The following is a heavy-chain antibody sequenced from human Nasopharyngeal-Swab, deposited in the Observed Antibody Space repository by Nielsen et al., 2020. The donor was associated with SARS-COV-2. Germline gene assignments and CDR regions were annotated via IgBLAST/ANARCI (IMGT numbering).Heavy chain of an antibody. Sequence: GGSLRLSCAASGFTFSNYSMNWVRQAPGKGLEWVSSISSSTSYIYYADSVKGRFTISRDNAKNSLYLQMNSLRAEDTAVHYCARDGFGESPYYYYYGMDVWGQGTTVTVSS. D-gene: IGHD3-10*01. CDR1: GFTFSNYS. CDR2: ISSSTSYI. CDR3: ARDGFGESPYYYYYGMDV. V-gene: IGHV3-21*01. J-gene: IGHJ6*02.